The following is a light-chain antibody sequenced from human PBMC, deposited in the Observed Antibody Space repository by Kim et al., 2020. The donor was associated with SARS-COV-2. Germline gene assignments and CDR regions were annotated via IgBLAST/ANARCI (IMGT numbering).Light chain of an antibody. J-gene: IGLJ3*02. Sequence: QSALTQPRSVSGSPGQSVTISCTGTSSDAGGYNYVSWYQQHPGKAPKLMIYDVSKRPSGVPDRFSGSKSGNTASLIISGLQAEDEADYYCCSYAGSYTRVFGGGTQLTIL. V-gene: IGLV2-11*01. CDR3: CSYAGSYTRV. CDR1: SSDAGGYNY. CDR2: DVS.